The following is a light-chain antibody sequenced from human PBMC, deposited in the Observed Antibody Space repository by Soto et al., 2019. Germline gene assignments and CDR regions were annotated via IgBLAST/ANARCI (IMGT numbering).Light chain of an antibody. CDR1: QDITNY. J-gene: IGKJ2*01. V-gene: IGKV1-8*01. CDR2: RAS. CDR3: QQYNSFPQT. Sequence: AIRMTQSPSSFSASTGDRVTITCRATQDITNYLAWYQQKPGEAPKLLIYRASVLESGVPSRLIGGGSGTNFSLIISYLQSEDFATYYCQQYNSFPQTFGQGTKVDIK.